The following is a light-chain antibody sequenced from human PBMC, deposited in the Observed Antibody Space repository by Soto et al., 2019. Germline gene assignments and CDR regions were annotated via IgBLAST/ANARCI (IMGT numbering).Light chain of an antibody. CDR1: QSVSSSY. CDR2: GAS. J-gene: IGKJ1*01. Sequence: EIVLTQSPGTLSLSPGERATLSCRASQSVSSSYLAWYQQKPGQAPRLLIYGASSRATGIPDRFSGSGSGTDFTLTISILEPEDFAVYYCQQYGSFWTFGQGTKVDIK. V-gene: IGKV3-20*01. CDR3: QQYGSFWT.